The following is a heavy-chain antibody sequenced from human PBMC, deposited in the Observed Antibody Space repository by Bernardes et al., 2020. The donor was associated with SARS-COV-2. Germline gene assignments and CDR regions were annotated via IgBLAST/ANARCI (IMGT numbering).Heavy chain of an antibody. CDR1: GGSISSSSYY. D-gene: IGHD3-3*01. V-gene: IGHV4-39*07. CDR2: IYYSGST. J-gene: IGHJ4*02. CDR3: ARVSITIFGVVSSFDY. Sequence: SETLSLTCTVSGGSISSSSYYWGWIRQPPGKGLEWIGSIYYSGSTCYNPSLKSRVTISVDTSKNQFSLKLSSVTAADTAVYYCARVSITIFGVVSSFDYWGQGTLVTVSS.